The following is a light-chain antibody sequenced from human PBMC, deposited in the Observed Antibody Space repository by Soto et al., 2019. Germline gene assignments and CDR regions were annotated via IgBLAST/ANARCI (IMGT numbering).Light chain of an antibody. CDR1: QSLLHSNGYHY. CDR3: MQPLQTTWT. CDR2: LGS. Sequence: EIVMTQSPVSLPVTPGEPASISCRSSQSLLHSNGYHYLDWYLKKPGQSPQVLIYLGSIRAPGVPDRFSGSGSGTAFTLTISRVEAEDVGVYFCMQPLQTTWTFGRGTKVDIK. V-gene: IGKV2-28*01. J-gene: IGKJ1*01.